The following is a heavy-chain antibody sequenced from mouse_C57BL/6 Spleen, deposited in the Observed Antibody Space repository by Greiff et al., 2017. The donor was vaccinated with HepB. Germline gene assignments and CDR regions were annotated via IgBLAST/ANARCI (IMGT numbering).Heavy chain of an antibody. D-gene: IGHD1-1*01. CDR1: GYTFTSYW. Sequence: VQLKQPGAELVRPGTSVKLSCKASGYTFTSYWMHWVKQRPGQGLEWIGVIDPSDSYTNYNQKFKGKATLTVDTSSSTAYMQLSSLTSEDSAVYYCAREDSRAYWGQGTLVTVSA. V-gene: IGHV1-59*01. CDR3: AREDSRAY. CDR2: IDPSDSYT. J-gene: IGHJ3*01.